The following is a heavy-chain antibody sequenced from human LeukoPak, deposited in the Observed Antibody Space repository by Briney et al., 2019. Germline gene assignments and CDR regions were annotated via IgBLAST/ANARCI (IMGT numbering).Heavy chain of an antibody. CDR1: GYTFTSYD. CDR2: MNPNSGNT. D-gene: IGHD3-3*01. Sequence: ASVKVSCKASGYTFTSYDINWVGQATGQGLEWMGWMNPNSGNTGYAQKFQGRVTTTRNTSISTAYMELSSLRSEDTAVYYCARGRRFLNWFDPWGQGTLVTVSS. J-gene: IGHJ5*02. CDR3: ARGRRFLNWFDP. V-gene: IGHV1-8*01.